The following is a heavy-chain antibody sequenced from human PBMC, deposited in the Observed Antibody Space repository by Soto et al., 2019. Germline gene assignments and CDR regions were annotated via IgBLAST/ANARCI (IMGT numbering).Heavy chain of an antibody. CDR3: ARDLVWSNSSSVYYYYHYGMDV. CDR2: IYYSGST. Sequence: SETLSLTCTVSGGSISSGDYYWSWIRQPPGKGLEWIGYIYYSGSTYYNPSLKSRVTISVDTSKNQFSLKLSSVTAADTAVYYCARDLVWSNSSSVYYYYHYGMDVWGQGTTVTVSS. V-gene: IGHV4-30-4*01. D-gene: IGHD6-6*01. J-gene: IGHJ6*02. CDR1: GGSISSGDYY.